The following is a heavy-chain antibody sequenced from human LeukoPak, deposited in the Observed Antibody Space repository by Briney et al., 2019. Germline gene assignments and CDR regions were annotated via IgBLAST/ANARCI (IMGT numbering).Heavy chain of an antibody. Sequence: GGSLRLSCAASGFTITNYWMSWVRQAPGKGLEWVANIKQDGSEKYHVDSVKGRFTISRDNAKSSLYLQMNSLRAEDTAVYYCARGGGDFWSAYYSGYYFDYWGQGTLVTVSS. CDR1: GFTITNYW. CDR3: ARGGGDFWSAYYSGYYFDY. CDR2: IKQDGSEK. D-gene: IGHD3-3*01. J-gene: IGHJ4*02. V-gene: IGHV3-7*01.